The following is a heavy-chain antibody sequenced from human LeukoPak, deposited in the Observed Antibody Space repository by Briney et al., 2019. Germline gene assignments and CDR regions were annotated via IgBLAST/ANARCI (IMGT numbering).Heavy chain of an antibody. D-gene: IGHD6-6*01. Sequence: PARCLRPACAASGFTFSNYNMNWVRQAPGKGLGWVSSISTSSSYIYYTDSVKGRFTTSRDNATNSMYLQMNRLRAEATAVYYCARDWGEYSRSSHFDYWGQGALVTVSS. CDR1: GFTFSNYN. V-gene: IGHV3-21*01. CDR3: ARDWGEYSRSSHFDY. CDR2: ISTSSSYI. J-gene: IGHJ4*02.